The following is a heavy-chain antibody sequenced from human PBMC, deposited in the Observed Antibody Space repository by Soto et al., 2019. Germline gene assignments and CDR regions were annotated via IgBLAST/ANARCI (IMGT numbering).Heavy chain of an antibody. D-gene: IGHD2-21*02. CDR1: GFTFNDCA. CDR2: ISGSGGET. Sequence: GGSLRLSCSTSGFTFNDCAISWVLQAPGKGLEWVSGISGSGGETYYTDSVEGRFTISKDFSKNTVSLQMTGLRVDDTAVYYCERTRTAFYRCYFDSWGQGALVTVYS. V-gene: IGHV3-23*01. J-gene: IGHJ4*02. CDR3: ERTRTAFYRCYFDS.